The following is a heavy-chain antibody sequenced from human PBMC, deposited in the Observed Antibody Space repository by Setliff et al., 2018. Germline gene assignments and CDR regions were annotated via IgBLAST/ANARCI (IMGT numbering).Heavy chain of an antibody. CDR3: ARVGIFGGGYFDF. CDR1: GFSFSGYG. V-gene: IGHV3-48*01. Sequence: LRLSCATSGFSFSGYGMHWVRQAPGKGLEWVSYISSTSSTIYYADSVKGRFTISRDSAKNSLYLHMNSLRAEDTAVYYCARVGIFGGGYFDFWGQGTLVTVSS. D-gene: IGHD3-3*01. J-gene: IGHJ4*02. CDR2: ISSTSSTI.